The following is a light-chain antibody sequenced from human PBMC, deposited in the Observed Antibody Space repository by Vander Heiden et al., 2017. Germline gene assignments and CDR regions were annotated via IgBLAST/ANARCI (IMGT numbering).Light chain of an antibody. Sequence: QSALTQPPSASGPPGQSVTTPCTVASSDVGTDNYVSWYQQHPGKAPELMIYEVSKRPSVVPDRFSGSKSGNTASLTVSGLQPEDEADYYCSSYAGSNTYVFGTGTKVTVL. V-gene: IGLV2-8*01. CDR1: SSDVGTDNY. CDR2: EVS. CDR3: SSYAGSNTYV. J-gene: IGLJ1*01.